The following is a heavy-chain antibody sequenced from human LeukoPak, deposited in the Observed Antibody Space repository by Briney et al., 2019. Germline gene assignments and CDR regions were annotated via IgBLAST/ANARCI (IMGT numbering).Heavy chain of an antibody. CDR2: ISSNGGST. Sequence: GGSLRLSCAASGFTFSSYAMHWVRQAPGKGLEYVSAISSNGGSTYYANSVKGRFTISRDNSKNTLYLQMGSLRAEDMAVYYCARDGSDYGDYYYYGMDVWDQGTTVTVSS. V-gene: IGHV3-64*01. CDR3: ARDGSDYGDYYYYGMDV. J-gene: IGHJ6*02. D-gene: IGHD4-17*01. CDR1: GFTFSSYA.